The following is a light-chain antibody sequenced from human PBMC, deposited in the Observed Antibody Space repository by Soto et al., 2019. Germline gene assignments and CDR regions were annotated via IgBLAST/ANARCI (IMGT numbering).Light chain of an antibody. Sequence: SALTQPASVSGSPGQSITISCTGTSSDVGGYNYVSWYQQHPGKAPKLMIYEVSNRPSGVSNRFSGSKSGNTASLTISGRQAEDEADYYCSSYTSSPHVVFGGGTKVTVL. V-gene: IGLV2-14*01. CDR1: SSDVGGYNY. J-gene: IGLJ2*01. CDR3: SSYTSSPHVV. CDR2: EVS.